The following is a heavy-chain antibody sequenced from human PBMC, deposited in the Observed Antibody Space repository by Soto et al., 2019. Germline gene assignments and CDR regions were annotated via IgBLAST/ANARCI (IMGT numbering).Heavy chain of an antibody. Sequence: GESLKISCKGSGYSCTSYWISWVRQMPGKGLEWMGRIDPSDSYTNYSPSFQGHVTISADKSISTAYLQWSSLKASDTAMYYCARHLWFGEIGMENYYYYYGMDVWGQGTTVTVSS. J-gene: IGHJ6*02. CDR1: GYSCTSYW. CDR2: IDPSDSYT. CDR3: ARHLWFGEIGMENYYYYYGMDV. V-gene: IGHV5-10-1*01. D-gene: IGHD3-10*01.